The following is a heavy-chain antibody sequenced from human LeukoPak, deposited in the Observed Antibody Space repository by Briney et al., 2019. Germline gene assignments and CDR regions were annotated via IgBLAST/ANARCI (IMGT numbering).Heavy chain of an antibody. Sequence: SETLSLTCAVYCGSFSGYYWSWIRQPPGKGLEWIGEINHSGSTNYNPSLKSRVTISVDTSKNQFSLKLSSVTAADTAVYYCARGHRSWYSPDAFDIWGQGTMVTVSS. D-gene: IGHD6-13*01. CDR3: ARGHRSWYSPDAFDI. V-gene: IGHV4-34*01. CDR1: CGSFSGYY. CDR2: INHSGST. J-gene: IGHJ3*02.